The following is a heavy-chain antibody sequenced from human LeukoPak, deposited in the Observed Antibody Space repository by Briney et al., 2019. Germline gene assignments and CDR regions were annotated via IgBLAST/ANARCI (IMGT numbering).Heavy chain of an antibody. CDR1: GGSISSSSYY. CDR2: IYYSGST. CDR3: ARDRYGSSQDY. D-gene: IGHD6-13*01. Sequence: SETLSLTCTVSGGSISSSSYYWGWIRQPPGKGLEWIGSIYYSGSTYYNPSLKSRVTISVDTSKNQFSLKLSSVTAADTAVYFCARDRYGSSQDYWGQGALVTVSS. V-gene: IGHV4-39*07. J-gene: IGHJ4*02.